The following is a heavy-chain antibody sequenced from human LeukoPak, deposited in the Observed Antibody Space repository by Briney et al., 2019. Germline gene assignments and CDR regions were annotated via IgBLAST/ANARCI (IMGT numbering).Heavy chain of an antibody. CDR2: IYYSGST. J-gene: IGHJ6*01. D-gene: IGHD3-3*01. CDR3: ARDVLESKGMDV. V-gene: IGHV4-59*01. Sequence: SSETLSLTCTDSGGSISSYYWSWIRQPPGKGLEWIGDIYYSGSTNYNHSLKSRGTISVDTSKNQFSLKLRSVTAADTAVYYCARDVLESKGMDVWGQGTSVSVSS. CDR1: GGSISSYY.